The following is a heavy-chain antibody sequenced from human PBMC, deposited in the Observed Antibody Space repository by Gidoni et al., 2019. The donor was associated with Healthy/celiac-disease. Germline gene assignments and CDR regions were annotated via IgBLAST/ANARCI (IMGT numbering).Heavy chain of an antibody. CDR1: GFTFSSYA. CDR2: ISYDGSNK. J-gene: IGHJ4*02. Sequence: QVQLVESGGGVVQPGRSLRLSCAASGFTFSSYAMHWVRQAPGKGLEWVAVISYDGSNKYYADSVKGRFTISRDNSKNTLYLQMNSLRAEDTAVYYCARDEYYYDSSGISGVWGQGTLVTVSS. V-gene: IGHV3-30*04. D-gene: IGHD3-22*01. CDR3: ARDEYYYDSSGISGV.